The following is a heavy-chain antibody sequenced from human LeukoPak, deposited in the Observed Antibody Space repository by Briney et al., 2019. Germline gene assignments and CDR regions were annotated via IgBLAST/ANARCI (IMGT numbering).Heavy chain of an antibody. J-gene: IGHJ4*02. CDR2: IGASGGST. Sequence: GGSLRLSCAASGFTFSSFAMSWVRQAPGKGLEWVSGIGASGGSTYYADSVKGRFTISRDNSKNTLYLQMNSLRTEDTAVYYCAKAEGYDILTGLDYWGQGTLVTVSS. V-gene: IGHV3-23*01. D-gene: IGHD3-9*01. CDR1: GFTFSSFA. CDR3: AKAEGYDILTGLDY.